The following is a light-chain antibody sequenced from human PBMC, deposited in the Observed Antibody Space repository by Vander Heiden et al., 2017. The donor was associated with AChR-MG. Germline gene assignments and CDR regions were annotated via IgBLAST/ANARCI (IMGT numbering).Light chain of an antibody. V-gene: IGLV1-47*01. J-gene: IGLJ2*01. CDR3: AAWDDSLSGPV. CDR1: STDIGSNY. Sequence: SLLTQPPSASGTPGPWVTISCTGSSTDIGSNYVYWYQQLQGTAPQLLMDRNSQRRSGVPDGFSGSKSGSEAALAISGLRYEDEADDYCAAWDDSLSGPVFGGGTKLTVL. CDR2: RNS.